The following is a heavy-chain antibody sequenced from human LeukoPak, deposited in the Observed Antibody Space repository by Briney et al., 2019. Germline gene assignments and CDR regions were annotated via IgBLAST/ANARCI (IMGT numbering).Heavy chain of an antibody. CDR1: GFTFSDYY. CDR2: ISSSGSTI. CDR3: ARVTPSNDAFDI. Sequence: PGRSLRLSCAASGFTFSDYYMSWIRQAPGKGLEWVSYISSSGSTIYYADSVKGRFTISRDNAKNTLYLQMNSLRAEDTAVYYCARVTPSNDAFDIWGQGTMVTVSS. D-gene: IGHD1-14*01. J-gene: IGHJ3*02. V-gene: IGHV3-11*04.